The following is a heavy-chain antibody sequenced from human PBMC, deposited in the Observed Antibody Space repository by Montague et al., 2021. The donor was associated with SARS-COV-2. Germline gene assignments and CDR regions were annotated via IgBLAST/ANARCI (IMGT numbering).Heavy chain of an antibody. CDR3: ARHGGNDAFDI. CDR2: IDNSGST. CDR1: GGSIGAYY. V-gene: IGHV4-59*01. J-gene: IGHJ3*02. Sequence: SETLSLTCTASGGSIGAYYWSWIRQPPGKGLEWIGYIDNSGSTNXNPSLESRVTMSVDTSKNQFSLKLNSVTAADTAVYHCARHGGNDAFDIWGRGTMVTVSS. D-gene: IGHD4-23*01.